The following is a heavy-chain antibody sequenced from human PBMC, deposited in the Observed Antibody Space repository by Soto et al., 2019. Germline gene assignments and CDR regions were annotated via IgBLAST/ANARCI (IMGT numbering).Heavy chain of an antibody. Sequence: SETLSLTCTVSGGSISSYYWSWIRQPPGKGLEWIGYIYYSGSTNYNPSLKSRVTISVDTSKNQFSLKLSSVTAADTAVYYCASGGGGRGFVDYWGQGTLVTVSS. V-gene: IGHV4-59*01. CDR2: IYYSGST. CDR3: ASGGGGRGFVDY. CDR1: GGSISSYY. J-gene: IGHJ4*02. D-gene: IGHD3-22*01.